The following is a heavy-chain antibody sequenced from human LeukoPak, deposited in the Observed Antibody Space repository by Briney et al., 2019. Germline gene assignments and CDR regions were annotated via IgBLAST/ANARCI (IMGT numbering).Heavy chain of an antibody. CDR3: ARDTTAASGSYFDY. J-gene: IGHJ4*02. CDR1: GYTFTSYG. Sequence: ASVKVSCKASGYTFTSYGISWVRQAPGQGLEWMGWISPYNGNTNYAQKLQGRVTVTTDTSTSTAHMELRSLRSDDTAVYYCARDTTAASGSYFDYWGQGTLVTVSS. V-gene: IGHV1-18*01. D-gene: IGHD6-13*01. CDR2: ISPYNGNT.